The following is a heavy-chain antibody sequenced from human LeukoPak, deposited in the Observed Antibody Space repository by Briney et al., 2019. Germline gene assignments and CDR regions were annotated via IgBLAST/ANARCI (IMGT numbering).Heavy chain of an antibody. CDR1: GGSISSSSYY. CDR3: ARVSIAVAAQGHYGMDV. Sequence: PSETLSLTCTVSGGSISSSSYYWGWIRQPPGKGLEWIGSIYYSGSTYYNPSLKSRVTISVDTSKNQFSLKLSSVTAADTAVYYCARVSIAVAAQGHYGMDVWGQGTTVTVSS. CDR2: IYYSGST. V-gene: IGHV4-39*07. D-gene: IGHD6-19*01. J-gene: IGHJ6*02.